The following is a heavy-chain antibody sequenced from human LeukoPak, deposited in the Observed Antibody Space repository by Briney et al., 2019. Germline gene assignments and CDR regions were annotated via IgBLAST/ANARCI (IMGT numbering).Heavy chain of an antibody. CDR1: GYTFTVYY. J-gene: IGHJ5*02. V-gene: IGHV1-2*02. D-gene: IGHD6-19*01. Sequence: GASVKVSSKASGYTFTVYYMRWVRQAPGQGLEWMGWINPNSGGTNYAQKFQGRVTITRDTSISTAYMELSRLRSDDTAVYYCARGLIAVAGPPNIDNWFDPWGQGTLVTVSS. CDR2: INPNSGGT. CDR3: ARGLIAVAGPPNIDNWFDP.